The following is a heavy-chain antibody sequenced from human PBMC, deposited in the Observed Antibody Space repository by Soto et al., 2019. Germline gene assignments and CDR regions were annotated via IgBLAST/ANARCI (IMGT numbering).Heavy chain of an antibody. CDR2: IYYSGST. CDR1: GGSISSSSYY. Sequence: QLQLQESGPGLVKPSETLSLTCTVSGGSISSSSYYWGWIRQPPGKGLEWIGSIYYSGSTYYNPSLKSRVTISVDTSKNQFSLKLSSVTAADTAVHYCARPVVGATTGFDPWGQGTLVTVSS. D-gene: IGHD1-26*01. CDR3: ARPVVGATTGFDP. J-gene: IGHJ5*02. V-gene: IGHV4-39*01.